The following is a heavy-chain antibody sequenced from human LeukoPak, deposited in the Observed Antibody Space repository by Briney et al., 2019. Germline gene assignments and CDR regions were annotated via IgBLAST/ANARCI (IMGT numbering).Heavy chain of an antibody. V-gene: IGHV4-4*07. Sequence: SETLSLTCTVSGGSISSYYWSWIRQPAGKGLEWIGRIYTSGSTNYNPSLKSRVTMSVDTSKNQFSLKLSSVTAADTAVYYCARNGGRSWYSSWFDPWGQGTLVTVSS. D-gene: IGHD6-13*01. CDR2: IYTSGST. J-gene: IGHJ5*02. CDR1: GGSISSYY. CDR3: ARNGGRSWYSSWFDP.